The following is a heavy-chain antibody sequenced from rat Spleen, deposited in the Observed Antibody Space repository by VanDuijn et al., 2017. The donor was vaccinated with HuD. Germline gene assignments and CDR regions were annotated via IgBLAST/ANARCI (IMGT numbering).Heavy chain of an antibody. CDR2: INSAGTT. J-gene: IGHJ4*01. V-gene: IGHV3-3*01. CDR1: DYSITSSYR. CDR3: ARSRYNNYVMDA. D-gene: IGHD1-10*01. Sequence: EVQLQESGPGLVKPSQSLSLTCSVTDYSITSSYRWNWIRKFPGDKLEWMGHINSAGTTNHNPSLKSRISITRDTSKNQFFLQVNSVNSGDTATYYCARSRYNNYVMDAWGQGVSVTVSA.